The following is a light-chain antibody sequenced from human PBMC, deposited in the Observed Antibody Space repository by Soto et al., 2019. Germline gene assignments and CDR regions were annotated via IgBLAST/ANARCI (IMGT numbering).Light chain of an antibody. V-gene: IGLV2-23*01. Sequence: QSALTQPAAVSGSPGQSITISCTRTSGAVGSYNLVSWYQHHPGKAPKLMIYEGSERPSGVSNRFSGAQSGNTASLTISGLQAEDEADYYCSSYAGAVVFGGGTKVTVL. CDR2: EGS. J-gene: IGLJ2*01. CDR1: SGAVGSYNL. CDR3: SSYAGAVV.